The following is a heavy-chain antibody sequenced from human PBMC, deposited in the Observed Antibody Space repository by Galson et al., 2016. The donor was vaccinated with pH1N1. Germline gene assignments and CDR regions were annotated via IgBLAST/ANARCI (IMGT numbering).Heavy chain of an antibody. Sequence: SVKVSCKASGGLFTDYALSWVRQAPGEGLEWMGGIFPRFDITDHAQKFQDRVTITADEPTTTAFLELSSLRSEDTAVYYCAVCSSGNCYYFDYWGQGTLVTVSS. D-gene: IGHD2-15*01. J-gene: IGHJ4*02. V-gene: IGHV1-69*13. CDR1: GGLFTDYA. CDR3: AVCSSGNCYYFDY. CDR2: IFPRFDIT.